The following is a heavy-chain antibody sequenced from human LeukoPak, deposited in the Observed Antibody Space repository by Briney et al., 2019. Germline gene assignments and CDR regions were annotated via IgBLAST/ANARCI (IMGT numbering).Heavy chain of an antibody. CDR2: IYYSGST. CDR3: AREGGAPPYYYYYYMDV. D-gene: IGHD3-10*01. Sequence: SETLSLTCTVSGGSISSYYWSWIRQPPGKGLEWIGYIYYSGSTNYNPSLKSRVTISVDTSKNQFSLKLSSVTAADTAVYYCAREGGAPPYYYYYYMDVWGKGTTVTVSS. J-gene: IGHJ6*03. CDR1: GGSISSYY. V-gene: IGHV4-59*01.